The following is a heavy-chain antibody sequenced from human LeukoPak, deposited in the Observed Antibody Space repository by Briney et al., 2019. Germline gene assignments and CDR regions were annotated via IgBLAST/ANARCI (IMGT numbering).Heavy chain of an antibody. CDR1: GYTFTGYY. J-gene: IGHJ4*02. CDR2: ISAYNGNT. V-gene: IGHV1-18*04. Sequence: ASVKVSCKASGYTFTGYYMHWVRQAPGQGLEWMGWISAYNGNTNYAQKLQGRVTMTTDTSTSTAYMELRSLRSDDTAVYYCARDGSGVWFDYWGQGTLVTVSS. D-gene: IGHD3-10*01. CDR3: ARDGSGVWFDY.